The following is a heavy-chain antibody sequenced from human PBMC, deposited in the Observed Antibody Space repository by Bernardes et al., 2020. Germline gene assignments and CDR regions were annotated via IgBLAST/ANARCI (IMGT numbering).Heavy chain of an antibody. CDR2: VTGSGGTT. CDR3: AKVSGYCTNGVCYVDSSYYFDY. D-gene: IGHD2-8*01. CDR1: GFTFSKYA. Sequence: GGSLRLSCAASGFTFSKYAMSWVRQAPGKGLEWVSAVTGSGGTTYYADSVKGRFTISRDNSKNTLYLLMNSLRAEDTAVYYCAKVSGYCTNGVCYVDSSYYFDYWGQGTLVTVSS. J-gene: IGHJ4*02. V-gene: IGHV3-23*01.